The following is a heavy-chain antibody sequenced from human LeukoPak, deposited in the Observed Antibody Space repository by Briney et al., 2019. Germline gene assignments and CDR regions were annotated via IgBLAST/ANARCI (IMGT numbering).Heavy chain of an antibody. CDR2: ISGSGGST. V-gene: IGHV3-23*01. Sequence: PGGSLRLSCAASGFTFSSYAMSWVRQAPGKGLEWVSAISGSGGSTYYADSVKGRFTISRDNSKNTLYLQMNSLRAEDTAAYYCARENYGDYDAFDIWGQGTMVTVSS. CDR3: ARENYGDYDAFDI. CDR1: GFTFSSYA. D-gene: IGHD4-17*01. J-gene: IGHJ3*02.